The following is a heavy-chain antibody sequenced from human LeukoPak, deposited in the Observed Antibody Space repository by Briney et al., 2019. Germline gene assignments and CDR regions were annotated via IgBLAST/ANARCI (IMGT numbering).Heavy chain of an antibody. Sequence: SVKVSCKASGGTFSSYSIHWVRQAPGQGLEWMGGIIPLLGTENYAHKFQGRVTITTDEPTSTAYMEVTTLTSEDTAVYFCASGNGWSHLVFDCWGQGTLVTVSS. CDR3: ASGNGWSHLVFDC. V-gene: IGHV1-69*16. D-gene: IGHD6-19*01. CDR1: GGTFSSYS. J-gene: IGHJ4*02. CDR2: IIPLLGTE.